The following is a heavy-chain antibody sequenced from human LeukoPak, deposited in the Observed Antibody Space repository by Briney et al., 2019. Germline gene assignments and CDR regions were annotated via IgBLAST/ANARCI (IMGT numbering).Heavy chain of an antibody. CDR2: ISSSSSYI. D-gene: IGHD1-1*01. Sequence: GGSLRLSCAASGFTFSGYSMNWVRQARGKGLEWVSSISSSSSYIYYADSVKGRFTISRDNAKNSLYLQMNSLRAEDTAVYYCARLEKDFFDYWGQGTLVTVSS. CDR3: ARLEKDFFDY. J-gene: IGHJ4*02. CDR1: GFTFSGYS. V-gene: IGHV3-21*04.